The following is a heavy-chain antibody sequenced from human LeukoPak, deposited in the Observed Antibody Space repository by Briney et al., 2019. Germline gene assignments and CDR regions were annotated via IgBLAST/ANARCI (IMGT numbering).Heavy chain of an antibody. Sequence: PGGALRLSFAASGFTVSSNHMSWVRQAPGKGLEWVSVIYSGGSTYYADSVKGRFTISRHNSKNTLYLQMNSLRAEDTAVYYCARQYCSGGSCYLDYFDYWGQGTLVTVSS. CDR3: ARQYCSGGSCYLDYFDY. D-gene: IGHD2-15*01. J-gene: IGHJ4*02. CDR1: GFTVSSNH. V-gene: IGHV3-53*04. CDR2: IYSGGST.